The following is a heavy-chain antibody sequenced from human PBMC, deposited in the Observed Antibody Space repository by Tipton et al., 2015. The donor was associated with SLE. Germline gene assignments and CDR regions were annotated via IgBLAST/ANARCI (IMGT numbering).Heavy chain of an antibody. D-gene: IGHD4-17*01. V-gene: IGHV4-38-2*01. CDR1: CYSISSGYY. CDR3: ARGGGLTTGTTYAFDI. Sequence: TLSLTCAVSCYSISSGYYWGWIRQPPGKVLGWIGSIYHSGSTYYNPSLKSRVTISVDTSKNQFSLKLSSVTAADTAVYYCARGGGLTTGTTYAFDIWGQGTMVTVSS. J-gene: IGHJ3*02. CDR2: IYHSGST.